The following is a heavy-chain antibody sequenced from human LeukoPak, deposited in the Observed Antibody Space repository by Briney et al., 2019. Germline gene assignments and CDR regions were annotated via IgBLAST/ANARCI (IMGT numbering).Heavy chain of an antibody. CDR3: ARARTDMFSLSWFDY. D-gene: IGHD3-10*02. CDR1: GFTFSNYA. J-gene: IGHJ4*02. CDR2: ISAYGDSK. V-gene: IGHV3-23*01. Sequence: GGSLRLSCAASGFTFSNYATSWVRQAPGKGLEWVSGISAYGDSKYYADSVNGRFTISRDNSKNTLYLQMNSLRAEDTAVYYCARARTDMFSLSWFDYWGQGTLATVSS.